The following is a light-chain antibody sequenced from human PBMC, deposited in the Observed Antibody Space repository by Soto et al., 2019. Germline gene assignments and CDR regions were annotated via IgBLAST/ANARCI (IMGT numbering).Light chain of an antibody. Sequence: DIQMTQSPSSLSASVGDRVTITCRASQGISNYLAWYQQKPGKVPKLLIYAASTLQSGVPSRFSGSGSATEFTLTNSSLQPEDVATYYCQKYNSAPRTFGQGTKVDIK. J-gene: IGKJ1*01. CDR3: QKYNSAPRT. V-gene: IGKV1-27*01. CDR2: AAS. CDR1: QGISNY.